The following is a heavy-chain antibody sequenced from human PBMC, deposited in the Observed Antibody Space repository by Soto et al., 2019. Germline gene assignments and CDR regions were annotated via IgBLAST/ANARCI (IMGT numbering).Heavy chain of an antibody. CDR2: ISSSSSYI. Sequence: GGSLRLSCAASGFTFSSYSMNWVRQAPGKGLEWVSSISSSSSYIYYADSVKGRFTISRDNAKNSLYLQMNSLRAEDTAVYYCARGQWELLRDGFYYYSYGMDVWGQGTTVTVSS. V-gene: IGHV3-21*01. D-gene: IGHD1-26*01. CDR3: ARGQWELLRDGFYYYSYGMDV. CDR1: GFTFSSYS. J-gene: IGHJ6*02.